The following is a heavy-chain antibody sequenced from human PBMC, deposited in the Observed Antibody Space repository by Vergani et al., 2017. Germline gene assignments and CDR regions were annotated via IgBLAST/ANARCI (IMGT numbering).Heavy chain of an antibody. CDR3: ARVPPSYCSGGSCYQGWFDP. D-gene: IGHD2-15*01. Sequence: QVQLVQSGAEVKKPGSSVKVSCKASGGTFSSYAISWVRQAPGQGLEWMGGIIPIFGTANYAQKFQGRVTITADESTSTAYMELSSLRSEDTAVYYCARVPPSYCSGGSCYQGWFDPWGQGTLVTVSS. V-gene: IGHV1-69*01. CDR2: IIPIFGTA. J-gene: IGHJ5*02. CDR1: GGTFSSYA.